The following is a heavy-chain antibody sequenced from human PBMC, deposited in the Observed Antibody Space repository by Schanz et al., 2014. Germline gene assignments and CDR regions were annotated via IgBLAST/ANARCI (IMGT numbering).Heavy chain of an antibody. V-gene: IGHV3-15*01. CDR1: RFTVTNAW. J-gene: IGHJ6*02. CDR2: IKSKSDGGTT. Sequence: EAHLVESGGGLVKPGGSLTLSCAASRFTVTNAWMSWVRQAPGKGLEWVGRIKSKSDGGTTDYAAPVKDRFTISRDDSKNTIYVQMNRLKAEDTAVYHSTASWWVEGAPSATLYDMDVWGQGTTVTVSS. D-gene: IGHD2-8*02. CDR3: TASWWVEGAPSATLYDMDV.